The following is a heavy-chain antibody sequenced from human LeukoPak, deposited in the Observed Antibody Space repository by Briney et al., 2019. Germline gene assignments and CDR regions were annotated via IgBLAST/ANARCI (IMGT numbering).Heavy chain of an antibody. Sequence: ASVKVSCKASGYTFTGYYMHWVRQAPGQGLEWMGWINPNSGGTNYAQKFQGRVTMTRDTSISTAYMELSRLRSDDTAVYYCARGQYYDFWSGLRPTYYYYYMDVWGKGTTVTVSS. J-gene: IGHJ6*03. V-gene: IGHV1-2*02. CDR3: ARGQYYDFWSGLRPTYYYYYMDV. CDR1: GYTFTGYY. CDR2: INPNSGGT. D-gene: IGHD3-3*01.